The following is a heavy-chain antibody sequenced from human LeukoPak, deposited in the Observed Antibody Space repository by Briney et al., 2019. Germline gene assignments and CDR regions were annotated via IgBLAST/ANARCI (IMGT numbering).Heavy chain of an antibody. V-gene: IGHV3-23*01. CDR2: ISGSGGST. J-gene: IGHJ4*02. CDR1: GFTFSDYY. Sequence: GGSLRLSCAASGFTFSDYYMSWVRQAPGKGLEWVSAISGSGGSTYYADSVKGRFTISRDNSKNTLYLQMNSLRAEDTAVYYCAKSLWFGELFPFDYWGQGTLVTVSS. D-gene: IGHD3-10*01. CDR3: AKSLWFGELFPFDY.